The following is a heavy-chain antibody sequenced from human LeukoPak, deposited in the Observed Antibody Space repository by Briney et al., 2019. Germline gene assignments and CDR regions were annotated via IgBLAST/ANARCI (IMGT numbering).Heavy chain of an antibody. CDR1: GGSFSAYY. CDR2: IFHSGST. V-gene: IGHV4-34*12. Sequence: SETLSLACAVYGGSFSAYYWSWIRQPPGKGLEWIGEIFHSGSTNYNPSLKSRVTISVDTSKNQFSLKLSSVTAADTAVYYCARRNGALDYWGQGTLVTVSS. D-gene: IGHD4-17*01. J-gene: IGHJ4*02. CDR3: ARRNGALDY.